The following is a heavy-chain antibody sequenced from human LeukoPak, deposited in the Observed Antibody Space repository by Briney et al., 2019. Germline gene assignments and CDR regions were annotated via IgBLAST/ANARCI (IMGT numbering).Heavy chain of an antibody. J-gene: IGHJ3*02. CDR2: ISYDGSNK. CDR1: GFTFSTYV. V-gene: IGHV3-30*04. D-gene: IGHD5-18*01. Sequence: PGGSLRLSCAASGFTFSTYVIHWVRQAPGKGLEWVAVISYDGSNKYYADSVKGRFTISRDNSKNTLYLQMNSLRAEDTALYYCAREVRRWIQPRLRENDALDIWGQGTMVTVSS. CDR3: AREVRRWIQPRLRENDALDI.